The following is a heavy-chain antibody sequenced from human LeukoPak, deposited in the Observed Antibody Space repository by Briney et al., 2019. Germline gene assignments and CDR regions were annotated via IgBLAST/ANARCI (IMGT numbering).Heavy chain of an antibody. CDR3: ARESRVAVAGMDY. V-gene: IGHV3-21*01. D-gene: IGHD6-19*01. J-gene: IGHJ4*02. CDR2: ISSSSSYI. Sequence: GGSLRLSCAASGFTFSSYSMNWVRQAPGKGLEWVSSISSSSSYIYYADSVKGRFTISRDSAKNSLYLQMNSLRAEDTAVYYCARESRVAVAGMDYWGQGTLVTVSS. CDR1: GFTFSSYS.